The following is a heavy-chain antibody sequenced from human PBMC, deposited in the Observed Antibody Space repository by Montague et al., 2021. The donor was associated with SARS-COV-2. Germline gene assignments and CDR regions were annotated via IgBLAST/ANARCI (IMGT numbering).Heavy chain of an antibody. D-gene: IGHD3-10*01. V-gene: IGHV4-59*01. J-gene: IGHJ4*02. Sequence: SETLSLTCAVSGGSIGTYYWSWLRQPPGKGLEWIGHIHYSGGNTYSTSFKSRVTISIDTPKNQFSLKLSSVTAADTAAYYCARRLDTSGAYDLSYWGQGTLVTVSS. CDR3: ARRLDTSGAYDLSY. CDR1: GGSIGTYY. CDR2: IHYSGGN.